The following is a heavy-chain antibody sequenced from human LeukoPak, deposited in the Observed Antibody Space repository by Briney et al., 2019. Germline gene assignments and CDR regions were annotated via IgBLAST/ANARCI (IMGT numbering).Heavy chain of an antibody. J-gene: IGHJ5*02. CDR3: ASMVRGVITKNWFDP. V-gene: IGHV4-61*02. Sequence: ASETLSLTCTVSGGSISSGSYFWSWIRQPAGKGLEWIGRINTSGSTNYNPSLKSRVTMSVDTSKNQFSLKLNSVTAAGTAVYYCASMVRGVITKNWFDPWGQGTLVTVSS. CDR1: GGSISSGSYF. D-gene: IGHD3-10*01. CDR2: INTSGST.